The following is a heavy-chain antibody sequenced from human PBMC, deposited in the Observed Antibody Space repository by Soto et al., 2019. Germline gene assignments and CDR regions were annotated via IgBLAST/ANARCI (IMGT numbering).Heavy chain of an antibody. V-gene: IGHV3-48*01. D-gene: IGHD2-2*02. CDR1: GFTFSSYS. CDR3: ARDRGVVVVPAAIGYFDY. CDR2: ISSSSSTI. J-gene: IGHJ4*02. Sequence: EVQLVESGGGLVQPGGSLRLSCAASGFTFSSYSMNWVRQAPGKGLEWVSYISSSSSTIYYADSVKGRFTISRDNAKNSLYLQMNCLRAEDTAVYYCARDRGVVVVPAAIGYFDYWGQGTLVTVSS.